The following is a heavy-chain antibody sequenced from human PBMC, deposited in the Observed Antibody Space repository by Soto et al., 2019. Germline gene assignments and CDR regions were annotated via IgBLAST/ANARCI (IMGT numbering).Heavy chain of an antibody. J-gene: IGHJ6*02. CDR2: IDPSDSYT. CDR1: GYSFTSYW. V-gene: IGHV5-10-1*01. Sequence: GESLKISCKGSGYSFTSYWISWVRQMPGKGLEWMGRIDPSDSYTNYSPSFQGHVTISADKSISTAYLQWSSLNASDTAIYYCASRAWLYYGMDVWGQGTTVTVSS. D-gene: IGHD3-22*01. CDR3: ASRAWLYYGMDV.